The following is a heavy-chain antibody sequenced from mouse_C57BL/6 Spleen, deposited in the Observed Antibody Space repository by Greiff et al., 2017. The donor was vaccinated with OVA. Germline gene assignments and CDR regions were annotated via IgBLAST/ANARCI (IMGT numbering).Heavy chain of an antibody. Sequence: VHLVESGPELVKPGASVKISCKASGYSFTSYYIHWVKQRPGQGLEWIGWIYPGSGNTKYNEKFKGKATLTADTSSSTAYMQLSSLTSEDSAVYYCASNYGSGPIAYWGQGTLVTVSA. V-gene: IGHV1-66*01. CDR1: GYSFTSYY. D-gene: IGHD1-1*01. CDR3: ASNYGSGPIAY. J-gene: IGHJ3*01. CDR2: IYPGSGNT.